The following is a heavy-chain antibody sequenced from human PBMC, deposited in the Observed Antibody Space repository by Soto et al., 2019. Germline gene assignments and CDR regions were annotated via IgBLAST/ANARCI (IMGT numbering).Heavy chain of an antibody. CDR3: ARDLTAHRAVSGPFAY. CDR2: IIDSGGST. Sequence: GRPMRLSSAAFEFNCRSRAMRWVRKNKGKGLEWVSDIIDSGGSTYYAESVKGRFTISRDNAKNTLYLQMNSLRAEDTAVYYCARDLTAHRAVSGPFAYWGQGTLVTVSA. J-gene: IGHJ4*02. CDR1: EFNCRSRA. V-gene: IGHV3-23*01. D-gene: IGHD6-19*01.